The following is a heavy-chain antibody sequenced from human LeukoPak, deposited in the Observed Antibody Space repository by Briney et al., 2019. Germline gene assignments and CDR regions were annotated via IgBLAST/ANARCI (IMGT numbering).Heavy chain of an antibody. CDR2: INHSGST. CDR1: GGSFSGYY. CDR3: ARDSAVVVGTRLFDI. D-gene: IGHD2-15*01. J-gene: IGHJ3*02. Sequence: SETLSLTCAVYGGSFSGYYWRWIRQPPGKGLEWIGEINHSGSTNYNPPLKSRVTISVDTSKNQFSLNLSSVTAADTAVYYCARDSAVVVGTRLFDIWGQGTMVTVSS. V-gene: IGHV4-34*01.